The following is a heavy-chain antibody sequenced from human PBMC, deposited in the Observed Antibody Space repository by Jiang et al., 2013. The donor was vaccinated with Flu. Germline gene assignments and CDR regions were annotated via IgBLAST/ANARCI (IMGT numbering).Heavy chain of an antibody. CDR3: ARAPLYYYDTGPTPGAFDI. D-gene: IGHD3-22*01. V-gene: IGHV2-70*01. Sequence: KPTQTLTLTCTFSGFSLSTSGMCVSWIRQPPGKALEWLALIDWDDDKYYSTSLRTRLTISKDTSKNQVVLTMTNMDPVDTATYYCARAPLYYYDTGPTPGAFDIWGQGTMVTVSS. J-gene: IGHJ3*02. CDR2: IDWDDDK. CDR1: GFSLSTSGMC.